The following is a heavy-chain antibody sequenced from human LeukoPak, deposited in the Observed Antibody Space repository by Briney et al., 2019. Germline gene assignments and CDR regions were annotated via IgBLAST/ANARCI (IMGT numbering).Heavy chain of an antibody. CDR1: GGSISSYY. V-gene: IGHV4-4*07. J-gene: IGHJ6*03. D-gene: IGHD5-18*01. Sequence: SETLSLTCTVSGGSISSYYWSWIRQPAGKGLEWIGRIYTSGSTNYNPSLKSRVTMSVDTSKNQFSLKLSSVTAADTAVYYCARQYTYGHTRPYYYYMDVWGKGTTVTVSS. CDR2: IYTSGST. CDR3: ARQYTYGHTRPYYYYMDV.